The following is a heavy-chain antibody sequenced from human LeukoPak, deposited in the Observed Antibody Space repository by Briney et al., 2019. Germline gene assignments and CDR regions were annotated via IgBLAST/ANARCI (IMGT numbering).Heavy chain of an antibody. Sequence: TPGGSLRLSCAASGFTFSSYSMNWVRQAPGKGLEWVSSISSSSSYIYYADSVKGRFTISRDNAKNSLYLQMNSLRAEDTAVYYCARVVGSYSAFDIWGQGTMVTVSS. D-gene: IGHD1-26*01. CDR1: GFTFSSYS. CDR2: ISSSSSYI. V-gene: IGHV3-21*01. J-gene: IGHJ3*02. CDR3: ARVVGSYSAFDI.